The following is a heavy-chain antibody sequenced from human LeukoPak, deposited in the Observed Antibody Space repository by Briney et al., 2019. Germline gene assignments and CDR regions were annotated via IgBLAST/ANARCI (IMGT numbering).Heavy chain of an antibody. Sequence: GGSLRLSCSASGFTFSTYGMSWVRQAPGKGLEWVISISGSGSTTYYADSVKGRFTISRDNAKNSLYLQMNSLRAEDTAVYYCAELGITMIGGVWGKGTTVTISS. D-gene: IGHD3-10*02. V-gene: IGHV3-23*01. CDR1: GFTFSTYG. CDR3: AELGITMIGGV. J-gene: IGHJ6*04. CDR2: ISGSGSTT.